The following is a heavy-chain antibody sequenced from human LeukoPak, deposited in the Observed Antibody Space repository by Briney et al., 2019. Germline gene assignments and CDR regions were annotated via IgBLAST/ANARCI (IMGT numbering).Heavy chain of an antibody. CDR1: GFTFSSYA. J-gene: IGHJ5*02. CDR2: ISGSGGST. CDR3: AKDPTRYSGYEFDGWFDP. D-gene: IGHD5-12*01. Sequence: PGGSLRLSCAASGFTFSSYAMSWVRQAPGKGLEWVSAISGSGGSTYYADSVKGRFTISRDNSKNTLYLQMNSLRAEDTAVYYCAKDPTRYSGYEFDGWFDPWGQGTLVTVSS. V-gene: IGHV3-23*01.